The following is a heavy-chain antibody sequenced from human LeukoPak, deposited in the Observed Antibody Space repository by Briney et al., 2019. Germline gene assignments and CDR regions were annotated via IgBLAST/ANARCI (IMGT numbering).Heavy chain of an antibody. CDR1: GGTFSSYA. V-gene: IGHV1-69*13. J-gene: IGHJ3*02. CDR3: ARGEEDIVVVPAALNDAFDI. D-gene: IGHD2-2*01. Sequence: GASVKVSCKASGGTFSSYAISWVRQAPGQGLEWMGGIIPIFGTANYAQKFQGRVTITADESTSTAYMELSSLRSEDTAVYYCARGEEDIVVVPAALNDAFDIWGQGTMVTVSS. CDR2: IIPIFGTA.